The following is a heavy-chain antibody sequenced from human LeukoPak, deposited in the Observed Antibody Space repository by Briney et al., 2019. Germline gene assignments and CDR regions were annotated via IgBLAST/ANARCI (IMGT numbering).Heavy chain of an antibody. D-gene: IGHD3-22*01. CDR3: ARNYYDSSGQRGFDY. V-gene: IGHV4-59*01. J-gene: IGHJ4*02. CDR1: GGSISSYY. CDR2: TYYSGST. Sequence: PSETLSLTCSVSGGSISSYYWSWIRQPTGKGLEWIGDTYYSGSTNYNPSLKSRVTISVDTSKNQFSLKLSSVTAADTAMYYCARNYYDSSGQRGFDYWGQGTLVTVSS.